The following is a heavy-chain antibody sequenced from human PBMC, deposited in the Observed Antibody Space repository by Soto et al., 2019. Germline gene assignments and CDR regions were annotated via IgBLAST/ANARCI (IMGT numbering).Heavy chain of an antibody. Sequence: SETLSLTCTVSGGSISSGDYYWRWIRQPPGKGLEWIGYIYYSGSTYYNPSLKSRVTISVDTSKNQFSLKLSSVTAADTAVYYCARVSCSGGSCYHNRYYYYGMDVWGQGTTVTVSS. D-gene: IGHD2-15*01. CDR1: GGSISSGDYY. CDR3: ARVSCSGGSCYHNRYYYYGMDV. CDR2: IYYSGST. V-gene: IGHV4-30-4*01. J-gene: IGHJ6*02.